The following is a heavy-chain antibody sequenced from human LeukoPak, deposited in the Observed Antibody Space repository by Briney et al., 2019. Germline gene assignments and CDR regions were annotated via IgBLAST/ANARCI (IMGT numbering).Heavy chain of an antibody. Sequence: PSETLSLTCAVSGGSISSNYWWTWVRQPPGKGLEWIGEIYHSGSISYSSSLEGRVTISVDKSKNQFSLRLASVTAADTAVYYCARGTAAAGTCFDYWGQGTLVTVSS. CDR2: IYHSGSI. V-gene: IGHV4-4*02. D-gene: IGHD6-13*01. CDR1: GGSISSNYW. J-gene: IGHJ4*02. CDR3: ARGTAAAGTCFDY.